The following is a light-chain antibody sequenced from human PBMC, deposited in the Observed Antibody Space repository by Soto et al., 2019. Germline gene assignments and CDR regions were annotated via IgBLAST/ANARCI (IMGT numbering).Light chain of an antibody. CDR3: QQYNNWPLT. J-gene: IGKJ4*01. CDR2: GAS. V-gene: IGKV3-15*01. CDR1: QSVSSN. Sequence: MTQSPATLSVSTGERATLSCRASQSVSSNLAWYQQKPGQAPRLLIYGASTRATGIPARFSGSGSGTEFTLTISSLQSEDFAVYYCQQYNNWPLTFGGGTKVDI.